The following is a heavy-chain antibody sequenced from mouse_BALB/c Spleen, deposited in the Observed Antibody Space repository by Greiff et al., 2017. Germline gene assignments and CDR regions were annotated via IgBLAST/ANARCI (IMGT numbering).Heavy chain of an antibody. CDR3: AIFGND. D-gene: IGHD2-1*01. Sequence: VQLQQSGPELVKPGASVKISCKASGYTFTDYNMHWVKQSHGKRLEWIGYIYPYNGGTGYNQKFKSKATLTVDNSSSTACMELRSLTSEDSAVYYCAIFGNDWGQGTTLTVSS. V-gene: IGHV1S29*02. J-gene: IGHJ2*01. CDR2: IYPYNGGT. CDR1: GYTFTDYN.